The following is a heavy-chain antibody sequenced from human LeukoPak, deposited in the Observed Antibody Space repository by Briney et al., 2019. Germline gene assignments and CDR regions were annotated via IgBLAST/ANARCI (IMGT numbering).Heavy chain of an antibody. J-gene: IGHJ4*02. D-gene: IGHD6-19*01. CDR1: GYTFTSYG. CDR2: ISAYNGNT. V-gene: IGHV1-18*01. CDR3: AGEVAGRPHPPTN. Sequence: GASVKVSCKASGYTFTSYGISWVRQAPGQGLEWMGWISAYNGNTNYAQKLQGRVTMTTDTPTSTAYMELRSLRSDDTAVYYCAGEVAGRPHPPTNWGQGTLVTVSS.